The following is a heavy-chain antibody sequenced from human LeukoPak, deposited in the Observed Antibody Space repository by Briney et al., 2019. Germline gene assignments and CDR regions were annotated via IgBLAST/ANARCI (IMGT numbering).Heavy chain of an antibody. CDR2: INPNSGGT. CDR3: ARDRSGYDLNWFDP. Sequence: GASVKVSCKASGYTFTGYYMHWVRQAPGQGLEWMGWINPNSGGTNYAQKFQGRVTMTRDTSISTAYMELSRMRPDATAVYYCARDRSGYDLNWFDPWGQGTLVTVSS. D-gene: IGHD5-12*01. CDR1: GYTFTGYY. J-gene: IGHJ5*02. V-gene: IGHV1-2*02.